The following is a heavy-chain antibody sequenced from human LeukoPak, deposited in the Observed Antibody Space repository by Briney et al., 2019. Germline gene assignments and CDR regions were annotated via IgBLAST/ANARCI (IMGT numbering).Heavy chain of an antibody. V-gene: IGHV4-34*01. CDR3: ASSGWLGSDY. Sequence: PSETLSLTCAVYGGSFSGYYWSWIRQPPGKGLEWIGEINHSGSTNYNPSLKSRVTISVDTSKNQFSLKLSSVTAADTAVYYCASSGWLGSDYWGQGTLVTVSS. D-gene: IGHD6-19*01. CDR2: INHSGST. CDR1: GGSFSGYY. J-gene: IGHJ4*02.